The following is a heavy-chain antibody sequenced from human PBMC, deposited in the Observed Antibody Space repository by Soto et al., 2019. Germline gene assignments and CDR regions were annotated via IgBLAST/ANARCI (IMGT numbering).Heavy chain of an antibody. D-gene: IGHD2-15*01. CDR3: ARRYPYCSSSSCSNMDV. Sequence: GESLKISCEVSGYTFTTYWITWVRQMPGKGLQWMGMIDPSDSSTDYSPSFQGHVTLSVDRSISTAYLHLSRLKASDTALYFCARRYPYCSSSSCSNMDVWGQGTTVTVSS. CDR1: GYTFTTYW. J-gene: IGHJ6*02. CDR2: IDPSDSST. V-gene: IGHV5-10-1*01.